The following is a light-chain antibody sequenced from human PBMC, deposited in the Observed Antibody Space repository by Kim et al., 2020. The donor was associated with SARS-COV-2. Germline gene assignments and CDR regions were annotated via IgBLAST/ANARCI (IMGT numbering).Light chain of an antibody. CDR2: DAS. Sequence: LSPGERATRSCRASQSVSNYLAWYQHKPGQAPRLLIFDASNRATGIPARFSGSGSGTDFTLTISSLEPEDFAVYYCQHRNNWPLTFGGGTKVDIK. CDR1: QSVSNY. J-gene: IGKJ4*01. CDR3: QHRNNWPLT. V-gene: IGKV3-11*01.